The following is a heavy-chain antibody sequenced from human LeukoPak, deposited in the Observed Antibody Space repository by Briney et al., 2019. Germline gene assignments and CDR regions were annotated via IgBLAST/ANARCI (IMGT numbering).Heavy chain of an antibody. J-gene: IGHJ4*02. V-gene: IGHV4-59*01. D-gene: IGHD6-6*01. CDR3: ASLSIPARLFDY. CDR1: GGSISSYY. CDR2: IYYSGST. Sequence: SETLSLTCTVSGGSISSYYWSWIRQPPGKGPEWIGYIYYSGSTNYNPSLKSRVTISIDTSKNQFSLKLSSVTAADTAVYYCASLSIPARLFDYWGQGTLVTVSS.